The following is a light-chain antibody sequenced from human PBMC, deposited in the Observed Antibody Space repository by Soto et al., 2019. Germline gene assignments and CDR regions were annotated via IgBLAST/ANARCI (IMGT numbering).Light chain of an antibody. CDR3: QQYNSYPWT. V-gene: IGKV1-5*03. CDR2: KAS. Sequence: DIQMTQSPSTPSASVGDRVTITCPASQSISSWLAWYQQKPGKAPKLLIYKASSLESGVPSRFSGSGSGTEFTLTISSLQPDDFATYYCQQYNSYPWTFGQGTTVDIK. CDR1: QSISSW. J-gene: IGKJ1*01.